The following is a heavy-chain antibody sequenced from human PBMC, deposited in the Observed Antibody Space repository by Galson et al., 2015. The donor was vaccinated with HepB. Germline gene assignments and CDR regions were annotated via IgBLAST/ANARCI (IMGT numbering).Heavy chain of an antibody. CDR3: ARARIYDQYCTNGVCHTLGSYYYYYGMDV. Sequence: SLRLSCAASGFTFSSYSMNWVRQAPGKGLEWVSSISSSSSYIYYADSVKGRFTISRDNAKNSLYLQMNSLRAEDTAVYYCARARIYDQYCTNGVCHTLGSYYYYYGMDVWGQGTTVTVSS. CDR2: ISSSSSYI. J-gene: IGHJ6*02. V-gene: IGHV3-21*01. D-gene: IGHD2-8*01. CDR1: GFTFSSYS.